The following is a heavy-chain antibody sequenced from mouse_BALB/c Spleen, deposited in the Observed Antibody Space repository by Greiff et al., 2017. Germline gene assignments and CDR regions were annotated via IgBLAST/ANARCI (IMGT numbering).Heavy chain of an antibody. CDR3: TSVYYDYDFDY. CDR2: ISSGGSYT. CDR1: GFTFSSYT. Sequence: EVQLVESGGGLVKPGGSLKLSCAASGFTFSSYTMSWVRQTPEKRLEWVATISSGGSYTYYPDSVKGRFTISRDNAKNTLYLQMSSLKSEDTAMYYCTSVYYDYDFDYWGQGTTLTVSS. J-gene: IGHJ2*01. V-gene: IGHV5-6-4*01. D-gene: IGHD2-4*01.